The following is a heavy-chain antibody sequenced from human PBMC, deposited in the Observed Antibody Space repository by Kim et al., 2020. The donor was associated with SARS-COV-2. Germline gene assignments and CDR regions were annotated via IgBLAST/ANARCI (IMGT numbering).Heavy chain of an antibody. CDR3: ARGFLWFGELLDWFDP. CDR2: IYYSGST. CDR1: GGSISSGGYY. J-gene: IGHJ5*02. D-gene: IGHD3-10*01. Sequence: SETLSLTCTVSGGSISSGGYYWSWIRQHPGKGLEWIGYIYYSGSTYYNPSLKSRVTISVDTSKNQFSLELSSVTAADTAVYYCARGFLWFGELLDWFDPWGQGTLVTVSS. V-gene: IGHV4-31*03.